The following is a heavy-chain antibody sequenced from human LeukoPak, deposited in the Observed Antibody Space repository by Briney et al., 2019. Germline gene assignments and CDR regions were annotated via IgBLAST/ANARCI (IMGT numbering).Heavy chain of an antibody. J-gene: IGHJ3*02. D-gene: IGHD3-22*01. Sequence: SETLSLTCTVSGGSISSYYWSWVRQPPGKGLEWIGYIYYSGSTNYNPSLKSRVTISVDTSKNQFSLKLSSVTAADTAVHYCARESDSSGDHDAFDIWGQGTMVTVSS. CDR2: IYYSGST. V-gene: IGHV4-59*01. CDR3: ARESDSSGDHDAFDI. CDR1: GGSISSYY.